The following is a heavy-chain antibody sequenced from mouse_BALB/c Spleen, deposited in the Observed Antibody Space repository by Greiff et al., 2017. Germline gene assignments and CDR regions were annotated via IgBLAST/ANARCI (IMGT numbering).Heavy chain of an antibody. CDR1: GFNIKDYY. V-gene: IGHV14-1*02. Sequence: VQLQQSGAELVRPGALVKLSCKASGFNIKDYYMHWVKQRPEQGLEWIGWIDPENGNTIYDPKFQGKASITADTSSNTAYLQLSSLTSEDTAVYYCTRVYSNLYAVDYWGQGTSVTVSA. CDR2: IDPENGNT. D-gene: IGHD2-5*01. J-gene: IGHJ4*01. CDR3: TRVYSNLYAVDY.